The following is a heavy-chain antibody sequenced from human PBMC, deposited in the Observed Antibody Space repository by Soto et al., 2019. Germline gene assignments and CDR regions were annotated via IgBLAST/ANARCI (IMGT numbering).Heavy chain of an antibody. CDR2: IIPIFGTA. CDR1: GGTFNSYA. J-gene: IGHJ6*02. V-gene: IGHV1-69*01. D-gene: IGHD2-2*01. Sequence: QVQLVQSGAEVKKPGSSVKVSCKASGGTFNSYAISWVRQAPGQGLEWMGGIIPIFGTANYAQKFQGRVTITADESTSTAYMELSSLRSEDTAVYYCARDIVVVPAAINYYYYGMDVWGQGTTVTVSS. CDR3: ARDIVVVPAAINYYYYGMDV.